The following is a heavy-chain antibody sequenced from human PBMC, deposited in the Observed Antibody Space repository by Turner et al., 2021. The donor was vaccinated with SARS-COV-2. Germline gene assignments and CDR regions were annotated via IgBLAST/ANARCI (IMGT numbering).Heavy chain of an antibody. CDR1: GGSIISGDYY. CDR3: ARVLGYCSGVSCYPDY. V-gene: IGHV4-30-4*01. CDR2: IYDSGST. Sequence: QVQLQESGPGLVKPSQTLSLTCTVSGGSIISGDYYWSWIRQPPGKGLEWIGYIYDSGSTYYNPSLKSRVTISVDTPKNQFSLKLSSVTAADTAVYYCARVLGYCSGVSCYPDYWGQGTLVTVSS. J-gene: IGHJ4*02. D-gene: IGHD2-15*01.